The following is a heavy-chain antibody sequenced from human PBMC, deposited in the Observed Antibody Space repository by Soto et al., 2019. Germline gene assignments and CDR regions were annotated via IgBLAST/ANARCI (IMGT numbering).Heavy chain of an antibody. V-gene: IGHV6-1*01. J-gene: IGHJ6*03. D-gene: IGHD3-3*01. CDR1: GDSVSSNSAA. CDR2: TYYRSKWYN. Sequence: SQTLSLTCAISGDSVSSNSAAWNWIRQSPSRGLEWLGRTYYRSKWYNDYAVSVKSRITINPDTSKNQFSLQLNSVTPEDTAVYYCARGEGVSNYDFWSGYYFDYYYIDVWAKGTTDTFSS. CDR3: ARGEGVSNYDFWSGYYFDYYYIDV.